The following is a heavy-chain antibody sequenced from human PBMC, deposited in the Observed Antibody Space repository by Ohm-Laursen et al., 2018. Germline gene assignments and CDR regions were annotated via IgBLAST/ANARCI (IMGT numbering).Heavy chain of an antibody. V-gene: IGHV3-7*01. Sequence: SLRLSCAASGFTFSDYYMSWIRQAPGKGLEWVANIKQDGSEKYYVDSVKGRFTISRDNAKNSLYLQMNSLRAEDTAVYYCARELDFWSGYTYYYYYYGMDVWGQGTTVTVSS. D-gene: IGHD3-3*01. CDR3: ARELDFWSGYTYYYYYYGMDV. J-gene: IGHJ6*02. CDR1: GFTFSDYY. CDR2: IKQDGSEK.